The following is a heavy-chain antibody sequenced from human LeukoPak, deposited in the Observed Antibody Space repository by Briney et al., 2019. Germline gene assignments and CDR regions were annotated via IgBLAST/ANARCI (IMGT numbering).Heavy chain of an antibody. Sequence: ASVKVSCKASGGTFSSYAISWVRQAPGQGLEWMGRIIPILGIANYAQKFQGRVMITADKSTSTAYMELSSLRSEDTAVYYCASIPPPLKVGGMDVWGQGTTVTVSS. J-gene: IGHJ6*02. V-gene: IGHV1-69*04. CDR3: ASIPPPLKVGGMDV. CDR1: GGTFSSYA. CDR2: IIPILGIA.